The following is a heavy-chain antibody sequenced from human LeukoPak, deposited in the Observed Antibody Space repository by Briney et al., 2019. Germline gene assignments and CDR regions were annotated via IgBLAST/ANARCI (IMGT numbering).Heavy chain of an antibody. J-gene: IGHJ4*02. CDR3: ARDKWGADYSVLPED. V-gene: IGHV1-46*01. CDR2: SNPSGGNT. D-gene: IGHD4-11*01. CDR1: VYTFTSYY. Sequence: SVNVSCKSSVYTFTSYYMHWVRQAPGQELEWMGISNPSGGNTSYAKQFQGRVTMTRDTSKSTVYMELSSLRSEDTAVYYCARDKWGADYSVLPEDWGQGTLVTVSS.